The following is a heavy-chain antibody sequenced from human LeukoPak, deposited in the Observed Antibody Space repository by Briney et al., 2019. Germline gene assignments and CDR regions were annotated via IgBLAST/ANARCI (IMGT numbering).Heavy chain of an antibody. V-gene: IGHV1-24*01. Sequence: ASVKVSCKVSGYTLTELSMRWVRQAPGKGLGWMGGFDPEDGETIYAQKFQGRVTTTEDTSTDTAYMELSSLRSEDTAVYYCATDSSGWYYFDYWGQGTLVTVSS. J-gene: IGHJ4*02. CDR3: ATDSSGWYYFDY. D-gene: IGHD6-19*01. CDR2: FDPEDGET. CDR1: GYTLTELS.